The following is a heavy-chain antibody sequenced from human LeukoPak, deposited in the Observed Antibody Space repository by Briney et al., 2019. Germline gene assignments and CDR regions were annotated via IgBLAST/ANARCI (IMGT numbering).Heavy chain of an antibody. CDR2: ISAYNGNT. V-gene: IGHV1-18*01. CDR3: ATDHSRANTAWWFDP. D-gene: IGHD2-21*02. J-gene: IGHJ5*02. CDR1: GYTFTSYG. Sequence: ASVKVSCKASGYTFTSYGISWVRQAPGQGLEWMGWISAYNGNTNYAQKLQGRVTMTTDTSTSTLYMELSSLRSEDTAFYYCATDHSRANTAWWFDPWGQGTLVTVSS.